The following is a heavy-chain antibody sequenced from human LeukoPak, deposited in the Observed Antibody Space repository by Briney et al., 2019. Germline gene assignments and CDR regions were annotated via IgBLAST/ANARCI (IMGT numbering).Heavy chain of an antibody. CDR2: IYYSGST. V-gene: IGHV4-39*07. D-gene: IGHD2-2*01. J-gene: IGHJ3*02. CDR3: ARVRDWYQLLRRCRAFDI. Sequence: SETLSLTCTVSGGSISSSSYYWGWIRQPPGKGLEWIGSIYYSGSTYYNPSLKSRVTISVDTSKNQFSLKLSSVTAADTAVYYCARVRDWYQLLRRCRAFDIWGQGTMVTVSS. CDR1: GGSISSSSYY.